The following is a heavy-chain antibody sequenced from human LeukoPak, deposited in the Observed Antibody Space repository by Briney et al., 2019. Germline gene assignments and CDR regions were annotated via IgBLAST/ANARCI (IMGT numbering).Heavy chain of an antibody. J-gene: IGHJ3*02. D-gene: IGHD4-17*01. V-gene: IGHV3-53*01. CDR3: ARGSRVTTRLDAFDI. CDR1: GFTVSTNH. CDR2: IYSGGSI. Sequence: GGSLRLSFAASGFTVSTNHMSWVRQTPGKGLEWVSTIYSGGSIYYADSVKGRFTISRDNSKNTLYLQMNSLRVEDTAVYYCARGSRVTTRLDAFDIWGQGTMVTVSS.